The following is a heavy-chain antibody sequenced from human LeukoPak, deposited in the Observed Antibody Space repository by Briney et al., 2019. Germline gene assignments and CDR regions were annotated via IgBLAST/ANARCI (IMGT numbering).Heavy chain of an antibody. J-gene: IGHJ6*02. Sequence: SETLSLTCIVSGGSISSSTYYWGWIRQSPGKGLECIGSIYYSGSTYYNPSLKSRVTISVDTSKNQFSLKLSSVTAADTAVYYCARINYGDYVLDSYYYYGMDVWGQGTTVTVSS. CDR1: GGSISSSTYY. CDR3: ARINYGDYVLDSYYYYGMDV. D-gene: IGHD4-17*01. V-gene: IGHV4-39*01. CDR2: IYYSGST.